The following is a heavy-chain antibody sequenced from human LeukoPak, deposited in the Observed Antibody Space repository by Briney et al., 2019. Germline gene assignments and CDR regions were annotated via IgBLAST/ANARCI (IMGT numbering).Heavy chain of an antibody. CDR1: GASVSDYS. Sequence: SETLSLTCTVSGASVSDYSWTWIRQPPGKGLEWIGNISYSGITTYNPSLKSRVTISVDTSKTQFSLQLNSVTAADTAVYYCARTIHYDRIATYFDYWGQGTLVTVSS. CDR3: ARTIHYDRIATYFDY. J-gene: IGHJ4*02. CDR2: ISYSGIT. V-gene: IGHV4-59*02. D-gene: IGHD3-22*01.